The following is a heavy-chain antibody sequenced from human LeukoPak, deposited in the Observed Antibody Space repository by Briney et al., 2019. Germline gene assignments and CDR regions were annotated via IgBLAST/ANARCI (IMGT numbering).Heavy chain of an antibody. V-gene: IGHV3-30-3*01. J-gene: IGHJ4*02. CDR2: ISYDGSNK. D-gene: IGHD3-22*01. Sequence: GRSLRLSCAASGFTFSSYAMHWVSQAPGKGLEWVAVISYDGSNKYYADSVKGRFTISRDNSKNTLYLQMNSLRAEDTAVYYCATRGSGYSFDYWGQGTLVTVSS. CDR3: ATRGSGYSFDY. CDR1: GFTFSSYA.